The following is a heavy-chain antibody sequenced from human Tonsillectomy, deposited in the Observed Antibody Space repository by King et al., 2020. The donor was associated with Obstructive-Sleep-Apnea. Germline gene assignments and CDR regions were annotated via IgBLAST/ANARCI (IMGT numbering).Heavy chain of an antibody. J-gene: IGHJ3*02. D-gene: IGHD3-22*01. CDR2: IIPIFGTA. CDR3: ARDPHYYDSSGITDAFDI. Sequence: VQLVESGAEVKKPGSSVKVSCKASGGTFSSYAISWVRPAPGQGLELMGGIIPIFGTANYAQKFQGRVTITADESTSTAYMELSSLRSEDTAVYYCARDPHYYDSSGITDAFDIWGQGTMVTVSS. V-gene: IGHV1-69*01. CDR1: GGTFSSYA.